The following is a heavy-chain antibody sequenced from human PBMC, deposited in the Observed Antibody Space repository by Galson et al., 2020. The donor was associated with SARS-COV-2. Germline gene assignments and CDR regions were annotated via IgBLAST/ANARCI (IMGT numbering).Heavy chain of an antibody. CDR1: GGSISSSTYY. D-gene: IGHD1-26*01. Sequence: SETLSLTCTVSGGSISSSTYYWGRIRQPPGKGLEWIGNTYYSGSTYYNPSLKSRVTISVDTSKNQLSVKLSSVTAADTAVYYCARLTPSQWELPNYFDYWGQGTLVTVSS. J-gene: IGHJ4*02. V-gene: IGHV4-39*01. CDR2: TYYSGST. CDR3: ARLTPSQWELPNYFDY.